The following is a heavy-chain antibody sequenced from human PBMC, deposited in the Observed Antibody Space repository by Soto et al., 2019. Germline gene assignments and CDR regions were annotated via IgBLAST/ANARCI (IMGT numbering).Heavy chain of an antibody. D-gene: IGHD2-15*01. CDR1: GFTFSSYA. CDR3: AKHYCSGGSRYSDYYYYYYMDV. J-gene: IGHJ6*03. CDR2: ISGSGGST. Sequence: GGSLRLSCAASGFTFSSYAMSWVRQAPGKGLEWVSAISGSGGSTYYADSVKGRFTISRDNSKNTLYLQMNSLRAEDTAVYYCAKHYCSGGSRYSDYYYYYYMDVWGKGTTVTVSS. V-gene: IGHV3-23*01.